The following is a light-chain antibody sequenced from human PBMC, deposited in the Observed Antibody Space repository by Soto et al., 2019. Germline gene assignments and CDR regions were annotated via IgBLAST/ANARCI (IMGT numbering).Light chain of an antibody. CDR1: SSDVGGYNY. V-gene: IGLV2-14*01. CDR3: SSYTSSSTLYV. J-gene: IGLJ1*01. CDR2: DVS. Sequence: QSVLTQPASVSGSPGQSITSSCTGTSSDVGGYNYVSWYQQHPGKAPKLMIYDVSNRPSGVSNRFSGSKSGNTASLTISGLQAEDEADYYCSSYTSSSTLYVFGTGTKVPVL.